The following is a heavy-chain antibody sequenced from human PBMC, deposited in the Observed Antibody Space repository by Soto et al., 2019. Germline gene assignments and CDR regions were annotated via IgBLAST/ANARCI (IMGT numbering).Heavy chain of an antibody. Sequence: QVQLQESGPGLVKPSETLSLTCTVSGGSIRSNYWSWIRQPPGKGLEWLGYIHYSGITNYNASLKSRVTISADTSKNQFSLKLSSVTAADTAVYYCATYRDGLVAYWGQGTLVTVSS. J-gene: IGHJ4*02. CDR1: GGSIRSNY. D-gene: IGHD5-12*01. CDR3: ATYRDGLVAY. CDR2: IHYSGIT. V-gene: IGHV4-59*08.